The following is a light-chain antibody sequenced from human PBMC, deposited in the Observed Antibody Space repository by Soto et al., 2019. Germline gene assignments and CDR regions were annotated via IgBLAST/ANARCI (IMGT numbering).Light chain of an antibody. CDR3: SSYAGRNNMV. CDR2: EVT. Sequence: QSALTQPPSASGSPGQSVTISCSGSGGDVGRYDYVSWYQHHPGKAPKVIIFEVTKRPSGVPDRFSGSKSGNTASLTVSGLQAEDEAEYFCSSYAGRNNMVFGGGTKLTVL. CDR1: GGDVGRYDY. J-gene: IGLJ2*01. V-gene: IGLV2-8*01.